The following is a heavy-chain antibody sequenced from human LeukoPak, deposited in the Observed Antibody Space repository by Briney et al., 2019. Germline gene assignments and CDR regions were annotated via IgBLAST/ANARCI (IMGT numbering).Heavy chain of an antibody. CDR3: ARDVSGDYLNWFDP. Sequence: PGGSLRLSCAASGFTFSSYEMNWVRQAPGKGLEWVSYISSSGSTIYYADSVKSRFTISRDNAKNSLYLQMNSLRAEDTAVYYCARDVSGDYLNWFDPWGQGTLVTVSS. V-gene: IGHV3-48*03. D-gene: IGHD4-17*01. CDR1: GFTFSSYE. CDR2: ISSSGSTI. J-gene: IGHJ5*02.